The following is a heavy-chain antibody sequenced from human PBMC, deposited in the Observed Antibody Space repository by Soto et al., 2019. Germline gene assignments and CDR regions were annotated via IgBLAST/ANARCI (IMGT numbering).Heavy chain of an antibody. D-gene: IGHD5-12*01. V-gene: IGHV1-8*01. J-gene: IGHJ4*02. Sequence: QVQLVQSGAEVKTSGASVKVSCKASGYTFSANDINWVRQAPGQGLEWMGWMNPKSGNTGYAEEFQGRVTLTRNTSISTAYMELSSLKSEDTAMYYCTRPKSSGHNTLDYWGQGTLLTVYS. CDR1: GYTFSAND. CDR3: TRPKSSGHNTLDY. CDR2: MNPKSGNT.